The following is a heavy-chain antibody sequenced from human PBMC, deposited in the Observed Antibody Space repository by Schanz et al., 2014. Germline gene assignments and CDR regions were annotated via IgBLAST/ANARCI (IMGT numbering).Heavy chain of an antibody. CDR1: GYTLSAYS. D-gene: IGHD3-22*01. CDR3: AGAFDSSGYYFDY. Sequence: QVQLVQSGTQVKKPGASVKVSCKASGYTLSAYSLHWVRQAPGQGLEWMGIVNPSVRGTHFAREFQGRVTVTSDTSTSTVYMELSSLRSEDTAVDYCAGAFDSSGYYFDYWGQGTLVTVSS. J-gene: IGHJ4*02. V-gene: IGHV1-46*03. CDR2: VNPSVRGT.